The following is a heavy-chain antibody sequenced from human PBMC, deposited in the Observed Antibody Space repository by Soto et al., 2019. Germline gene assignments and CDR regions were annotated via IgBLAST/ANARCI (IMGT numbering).Heavy chain of an antibody. CDR2: IYYSGST. CDR3: ARAPRGNYGYPSSFDY. D-gene: IGHD3-10*01. J-gene: IGHJ4*02. V-gene: IGHV4-59*01. Sequence: QVQLQESGPGLVKPSETLSLTCTVSGGSISSYYWSWIRQPPGKGLEWIGYIYYSGSTNYNPSPKSRVTISVDTSKNQFSLKLSSVTAADTAVYYCARAPRGNYGYPSSFDYWGQGTLVTVSS. CDR1: GGSISSYY.